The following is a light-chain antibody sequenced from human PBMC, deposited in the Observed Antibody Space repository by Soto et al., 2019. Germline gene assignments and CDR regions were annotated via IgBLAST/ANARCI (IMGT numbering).Light chain of an antibody. Sequence: EIVMTQSPATLSVSPGERATLSCRASQSVSSNFAWYQQKPGQAPRLLIYGASTRATGIPARFSSSGSGTEFTLTISRLQSEDFAVYYCQQYNNWWTFGQGTKVEIK. CDR2: GAS. CDR3: QQYNNWWT. CDR1: QSVSSN. J-gene: IGKJ1*01. V-gene: IGKV3-15*01.